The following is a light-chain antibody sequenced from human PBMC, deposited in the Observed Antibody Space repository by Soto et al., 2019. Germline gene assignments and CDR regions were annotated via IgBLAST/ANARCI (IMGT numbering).Light chain of an antibody. CDR2: DVS. CDR1: SSDVGGYNY. Sequence: QSALTQPASVSGYPGQSITISCTGTSSDVGGYNYVSWYQQHPGKAPKLMIYDVSYRPSGVSNRFSGSKSGNTASLTISGLQAEDEADYYCSSYTSSSTPDFGTGTKVTVL. J-gene: IGLJ1*01. CDR3: SSYTSSSTPD. V-gene: IGLV2-14*01.